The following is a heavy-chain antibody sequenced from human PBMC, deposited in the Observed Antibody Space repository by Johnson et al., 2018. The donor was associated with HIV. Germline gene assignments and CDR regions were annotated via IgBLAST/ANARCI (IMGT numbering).Heavy chain of an antibody. CDR2: IWYDGSNN. CDR1: GFTFSSYA. CDR3: ARDPFPRFYAFDI. J-gene: IGHJ3*02. Sequence: QVQLVESGGGVVQPGRSLRLSCVASGFTFSSYAMHWVRQAPGKGLEWVAVIWYDGSNNYYADSVQGRFTISRDNSKNTLYLQRNSLRAEDTAVYYCARDPFPRFYAFDIWGQGTMVTVSS. V-gene: IGHV3-30*04.